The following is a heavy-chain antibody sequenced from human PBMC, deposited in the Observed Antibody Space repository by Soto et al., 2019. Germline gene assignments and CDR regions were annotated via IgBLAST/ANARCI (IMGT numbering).Heavy chain of an antibody. D-gene: IGHD6-19*01. Sequence: QLQLQESGPGLVKPSETLSLTCTVSGGSINSGTYYWGWIRQPPGKGLECIGTIYYSGSTYYNPSLKSRVTISVDTSNHQFSLNLSNVTAADSAMYYCARQNAEASSGRYFYYLDSWGQGTLVTVSS. V-gene: IGHV4-39*01. CDR1: GGSINSGTYY. CDR3: ARQNAEASSGRYFYYLDS. CDR2: IYYSGST. J-gene: IGHJ4*02.